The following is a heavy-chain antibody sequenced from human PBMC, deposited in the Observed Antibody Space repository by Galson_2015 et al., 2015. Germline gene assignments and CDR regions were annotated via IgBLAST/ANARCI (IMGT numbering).Heavy chain of an antibody. D-gene: IGHD3-10*01. CDR3: AKEAYFYGSGSYFLDYYYYYYIDV. J-gene: IGHJ6*03. CDR1: GFTFNSYA. Sequence: SLRLSCAASGFTFNSYAMSWVRQAPGKGLEWVSGISGTGGSRWYADYVKGRVTITRDTSKNTLYLQMNSLRAEDTAVYFCAKEAYFYGSGSYFLDYYYYYYIDVWSTGTTVTVSS. CDR2: ISGTGGSR. V-gene: IGHV3-23*01.